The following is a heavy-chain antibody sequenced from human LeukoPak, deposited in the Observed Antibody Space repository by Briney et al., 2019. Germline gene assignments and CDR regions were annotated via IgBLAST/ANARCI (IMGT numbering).Heavy chain of an antibody. CDR3: ASQKLLWFGELSYFDY. Sequence: SETLSLTCTVSGGSTNNYYWSWVRQSPEKGLEWIGYISYSGSTNSNPSLKSRVTISLDTSKNQFSLKLTSVTAADTAVYYCASQKLLWFGELSYFDYWGQGTLATVSS. J-gene: IGHJ4*02. CDR1: GGSTNNYY. V-gene: IGHV4-59*01. D-gene: IGHD3-10*01. CDR2: ISYSGST.